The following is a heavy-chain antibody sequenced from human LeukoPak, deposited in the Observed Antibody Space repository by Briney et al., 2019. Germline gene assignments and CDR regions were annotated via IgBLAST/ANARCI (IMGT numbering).Heavy chain of an antibody. Sequence: SETLSLTCAVYGGSFSGYYWSWIRQPPGKGLEWIGEINHSGSTNYNPSLKSRVTISVDTSKSQFSLKLSSVTAADTAVYYCARERGGGLFDYWGQGTLVTVSS. CDR2: INHSGST. V-gene: IGHV4-34*01. J-gene: IGHJ4*02. CDR3: ARERGGGLFDY. D-gene: IGHD3-16*01. CDR1: GGSFSGYY.